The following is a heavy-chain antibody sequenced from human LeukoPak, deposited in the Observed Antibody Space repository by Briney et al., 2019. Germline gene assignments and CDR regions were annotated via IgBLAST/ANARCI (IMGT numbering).Heavy chain of an antibody. Sequence: ASVKVSCKASGYTFTGYYMHWVRQAPGQGLEWMGWINPNSGGTNYAQKFQGRVTMTRDTSISTAYMELSRLRSDDTAVYYCARQGGPIWGDTTTQLDYWGQGTLVTVSS. V-gene: IGHV1-2*02. CDR2: INPNSGGT. J-gene: IGHJ4*02. D-gene: IGHD3-16*01. CDR1: GYTFTGYY. CDR3: ARQGGPIWGDTTTQLDY.